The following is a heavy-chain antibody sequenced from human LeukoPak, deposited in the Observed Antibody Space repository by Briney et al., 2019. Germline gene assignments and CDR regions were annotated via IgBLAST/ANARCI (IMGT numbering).Heavy chain of an antibody. J-gene: IGHJ3*02. CDR3: ARDRSPVTAIPDAFDI. CDR2: ISSSGSTI. Sequence: PGGSLRLSCAASGFTFSSYEMNWVRQAPGKGLEWVSYISSSGSTIYYADSVKGRFTFSRDNAKNSLYLQMNSLRAEDTAVYYCARDRSPVTAIPDAFDIWGQGTMVTVSS. CDR1: GFTFSSYE. D-gene: IGHD2-21*02. V-gene: IGHV3-48*03.